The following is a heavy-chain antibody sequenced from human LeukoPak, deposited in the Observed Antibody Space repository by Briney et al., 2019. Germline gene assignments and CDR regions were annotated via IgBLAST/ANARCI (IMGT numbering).Heavy chain of an antibody. CDR1: AYTFTIYG. CDR2: ISAYNGDT. Sequence: ASVTVSCTASAYTFTIYGISWVRQAPGQGLEWMGWISAYNGDTNYAQKFQGRVTMTTDTSTRTAHLELRSLRPDDTAVYYCARRGYYDTLTSRYPDYWGQGTLVTVSS. J-gene: IGHJ4*02. V-gene: IGHV1-18*01. CDR3: ARRGYYDTLTSRYPDY. D-gene: IGHD3-9*01.